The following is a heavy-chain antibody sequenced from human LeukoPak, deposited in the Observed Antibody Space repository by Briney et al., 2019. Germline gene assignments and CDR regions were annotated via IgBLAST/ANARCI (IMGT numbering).Heavy chain of an antibody. CDR1: GGSISSYY. CDR2: IYYSGST. CDR3: ALTPIQANYFDY. Sequence: SETLSLTCTVSGGSISSYYWSWIRQPPGKGLEWIGYIYYSGSTNYNPSLKSRVTISVDTSKNQFSLKLSSVTAADTAVYYYALTPIQANYFDYWGQGTLVTVSS. V-gene: IGHV4-59*01. D-gene: IGHD1-1*01. J-gene: IGHJ4*02.